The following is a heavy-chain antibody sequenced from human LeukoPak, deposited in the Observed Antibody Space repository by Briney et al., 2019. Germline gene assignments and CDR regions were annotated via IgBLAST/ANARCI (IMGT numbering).Heavy chain of an antibody. CDR1: GGSFSGYY. J-gene: IGHJ4*02. CDR3: ARSRGSSDPFDY. V-gene: IGHV4-34*01. Sequence: PSETLSLTCAVYGGSFSGYYWSWIRQPPGKGLEWIGEINHSGSTNYNPSLKSRVTISVDTSKNQFSQKLSSVTAADTAVYYCARSRGSSDPFDYWGQGTLVTVSS. D-gene: IGHD6-6*01. CDR2: INHSGST.